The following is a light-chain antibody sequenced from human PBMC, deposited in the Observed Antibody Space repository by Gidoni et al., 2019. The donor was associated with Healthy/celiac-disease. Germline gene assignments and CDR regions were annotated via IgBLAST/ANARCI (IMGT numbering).Light chain of an antibody. Sequence: QMTQSPSSLSASVGDRVTITCRASQSISSYLNWYQQKPGKAPKLLIYAASSLQSGVSSRFSGSGSGTDFTLTISSLQPEDFATYYCQQSYSTSWTFGQGTKVEIK. V-gene: IGKV1-39*01. CDR2: AAS. CDR1: QSISSY. CDR3: QQSYSTSWT. J-gene: IGKJ1*01.